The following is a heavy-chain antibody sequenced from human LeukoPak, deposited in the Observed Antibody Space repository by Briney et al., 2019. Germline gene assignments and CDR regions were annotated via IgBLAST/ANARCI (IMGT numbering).Heavy chain of an antibody. CDR3: AKVPKGSIRWFDP. D-gene: IGHD3-3*01. V-gene: IGHV1-18*01. CDR1: GYIFTSYG. CDR2: ISAYNGNT. J-gene: IGHJ5*02. Sequence: ASVKVSCKASGYIFTSYGISWVRQAPGQGLEWMGWISAYNGNTKYAQKLQGRVTMTTDTSTSTAYMELRSLRSDDTAVYYCAKVPKGSIRWFDPWGQGTLVTVSS.